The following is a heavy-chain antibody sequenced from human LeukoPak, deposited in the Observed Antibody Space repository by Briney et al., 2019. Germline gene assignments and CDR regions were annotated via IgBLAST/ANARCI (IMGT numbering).Heavy chain of an antibody. J-gene: IGHJ4*02. CDR1: GYSFTNHY. Sequence: ASVKVSCKASGYSFTNHYMPWVRQAPGQGLEWMGIINPSGGSTSYAQKFQGRVTMTSDTSTSTVHMELSSLRSEDTAVYYCARAGYWAATGYATNWGQGTLVTVSS. V-gene: IGHV1-46*03. CDR3: ARAGYWAATGYATN. D-gene: IGHD6-13*01. CDR2: INPSGGST.